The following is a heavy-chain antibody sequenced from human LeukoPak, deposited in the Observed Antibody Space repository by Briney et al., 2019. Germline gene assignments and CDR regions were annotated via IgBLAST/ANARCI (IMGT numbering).Heavy chain of an antibody. D-gene: IGHD7-27*01. CDR3: ARDRQLPKWGDAFDI. J-gene: IGHJ3*02. CDR1: GYTFTSYY. CDR2: INPSGGST. Sequence: RASVKVSCKASGYTFTSYYMHWVRQAPGQGLEWMGIINPSGGSTSYAQKLQGRVTMTTDTSTSTAYMELRSLRSDDTAVYYCARDRQLPKWGDAFDIWGQGTMVTVSS. V-gene: IGHV1-46*01.